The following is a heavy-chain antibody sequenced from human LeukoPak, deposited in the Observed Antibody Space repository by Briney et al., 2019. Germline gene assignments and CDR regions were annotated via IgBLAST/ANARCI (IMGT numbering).Heavy chain of an antibody. CDR3: ARDRGANDYCDY. Sequence: ASVKVSCKASGYTFTSYYMHWVGQAPGQGREWMGIINPSGGSTSYAQKFQGRVTMTRDTSTSTVYMELSSLRSEDTAVYYCARDRGANDYCDYGGQGTLVTVSS. CDR1: GYTFTSYY. D-gene: IGHD3-10*01. CDR2: INPSGGST. V-gene: IGHV1-46*01. J-gene: IGHJ4*02.